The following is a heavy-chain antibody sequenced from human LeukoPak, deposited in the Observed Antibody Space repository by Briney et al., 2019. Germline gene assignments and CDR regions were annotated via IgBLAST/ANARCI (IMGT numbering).Heavy chain of an antibody. CDR1: GFTFSGSA. CDR3: TRLNYDILTGYYKMFDY. CDR2: IRSKANSYAT. V-gene: IGHV3-73*01. J-gene: IGHJ4*02. D-gene: IGHD3-9*01. Sequence: GGSLRLSCAASGFTFSGSAMHWVRQASGKGLEWVGRIRSKANSYATAYAASVKGRFTISRDDSKNTAYLQMNSLRTEDTAVYYCTRLNYDILTGYYKMFDYWGQGTLVTVSS.